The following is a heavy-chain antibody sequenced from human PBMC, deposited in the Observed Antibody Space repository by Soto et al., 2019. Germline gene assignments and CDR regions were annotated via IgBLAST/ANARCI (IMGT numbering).Heavy chain of an antibody. CDR3: TKRRNVLRFLEWSSGMEV. J-gene: IGHJ6*02. Sequence: PGGSLRLSCAASGFTFSNYGMHWVRQAPGKGLEWVAFISDDGSNKYYADSMKGRFTMSRDNSKRTLYLQMSSLRVEDTAVYYCTKRRNVLRFLEWSSGMEVWGQGPTVTVSS. CDR2: ISDDGSNK. V-gene: IGHV3-30*18. CDR1: GFTFSNYG. D-gene: IGHD3-3*01.